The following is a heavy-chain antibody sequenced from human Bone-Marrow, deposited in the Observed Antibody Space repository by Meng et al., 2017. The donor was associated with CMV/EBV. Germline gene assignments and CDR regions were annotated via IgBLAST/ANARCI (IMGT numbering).Heavy chain of an antibody. J-gene: IGHJ4*02. D-gene: IGHD3-3*01. Sequence: GESLKISCAASGFTFSSYAMSWVRQAPGKGLEWVSAISGSGGSTYYADSVKGRFTISRDNSKNTLYLQMNSLRAEDTAVYYCARALRLYYLDYWGQGTLVTVSS. V-gene: IGHV3-23*01. CDR3: ARALRLYYLDY. CDR1: GFTFSSYA. CDR2: ISGSGGST.